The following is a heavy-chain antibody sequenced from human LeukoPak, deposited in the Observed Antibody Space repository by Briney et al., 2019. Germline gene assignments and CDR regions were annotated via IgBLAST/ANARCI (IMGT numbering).Heavy chain of an antibody. D-gene: IGHD2-2*01. V-gene: IGHV1-18*01. CDR3: ARFVDQVVVPAAHPDQGDFDY. J-gene: IGHJ4*02. Sequence: ASVKVSCKASGYTFTSYGISWVRQAPGQGLEWKGWISAYNGNTNYAQKLQGRVTMTTDTSTSTAYMELRSLRSDDTAVYYCARFVDQVVVPAAHPDQGDFDYWGQGTLVTVSS. CDR2: ISAYNGNT. CDR1: GYTFTSYG.